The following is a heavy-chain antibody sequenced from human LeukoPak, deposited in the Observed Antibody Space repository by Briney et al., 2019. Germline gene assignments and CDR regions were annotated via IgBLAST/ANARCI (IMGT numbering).Heavy chain of an antibody. Sequence: PGGALRLSCGASGVTFSNYAMHWVRQAPGKGVERVAVISYPGTNKSSSDSVKVRFTISRDNSNNSLYVQVNSLRPEDTAVYYCARDPAYYHAFDIWGQGTMVTVSS. V-gene: IGHV3-30*04. CDR2: ISYPGTNK. CDR3: ARDPAYYHAFDI. CDR1: GVTFSNYA. J-gene: IGHJ3*02. D-gene: IGHD3-16*01.